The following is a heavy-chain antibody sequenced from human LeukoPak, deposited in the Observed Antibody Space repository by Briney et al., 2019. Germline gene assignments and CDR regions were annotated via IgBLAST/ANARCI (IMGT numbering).Heavy chain of an antibody. D-gene: IGHD6-13*01. Sequence: SVKVSCKASGFTFTSSAMQWVRQARGQRLKWIGWIVVGSGNTNYAQKFQERVTITRDMSTSTAYMELSSLRSEDTAVYYCAAVPIAAAGTGNYWGQGTLVTVSS. CDR3: AAVPIAAAGTGNY. V-gene: IGHV1-58*02. CDR2: IVVGSGNT. J-gene: IGHJ4*02. CDR1: GFTFTSSA.